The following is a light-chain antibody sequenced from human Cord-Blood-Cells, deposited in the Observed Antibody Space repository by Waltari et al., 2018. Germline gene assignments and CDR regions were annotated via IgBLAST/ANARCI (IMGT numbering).Light chain of an antibody. CDR1: SSDVGGYNL. V-gene: IGLV2-23*01. CDR3: YSYAGSSTYV. J-gene: IGLJ1*01. CDR2: EGS. Sequence: QSALTQPASVSGSPGQSITISCTGTSSDVGGYNLVSWYQQQPGKAPKLMIYEGSKRPSWVSNRFSGAKSGNTASLTISGLQAEDEADYYCYSYAGSSTYVFGTGTKVTVL.